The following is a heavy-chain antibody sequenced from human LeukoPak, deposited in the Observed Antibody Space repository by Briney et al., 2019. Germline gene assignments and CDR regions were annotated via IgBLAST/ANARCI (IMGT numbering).Heavy chain of an antibody. CDR2: INKNGDST. D-gene: IGHD2-21*01. Sequence: GGSLRLSCAASGFTFSDHAMHWVRRAPGKGLEFVSAINKNGDSTYYANSVKGRFTISRDNSKSTLYLQLGSLRPEDTAVYYCAKGASIADDAFDIWGQGTMVTVSS. J-gene: IGHJ3*02. CDR3: AKGASIADDAFDI. CDR1: GFTFSDHA. V-gene: IGHV3-64*01.